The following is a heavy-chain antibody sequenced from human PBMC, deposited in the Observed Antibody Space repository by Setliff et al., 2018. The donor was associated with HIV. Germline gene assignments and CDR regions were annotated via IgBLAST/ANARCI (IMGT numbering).Heavy chain of an antibody. J-gene: IGHJ6*03. Sequence: SETLSLTCTVSGDSISSSIYYWGWVRQPPGKGLEWIGGIYYTGSPFYNPSLKSRVTISVDTSNNQFSLKLSSVTAADTAVYYCASGGGTSSPIDYHYYIDVWGKGTTVTVSS. V-gene: IGHV4-39*01. CDR1: GDSISSSIYY. CDR2: IYYTGSP. CDR3: ASGGGTSSPIDYHYYIDV. D-gene: IGHD6-6*01.